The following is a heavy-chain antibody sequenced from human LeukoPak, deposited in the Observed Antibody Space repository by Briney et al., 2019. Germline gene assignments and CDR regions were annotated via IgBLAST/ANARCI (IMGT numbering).Heavy chain of an antibody. CDR2: ISSSSSYT. D-gene: IGHD2-2*01. V-gene: IGHV3-21*01. Sequence: GGSLRLSCAASGFTFSSYSMNWVRQAPGKGLEWVSSISSSSSYTYYADSVKGRFTISRDNAKNSLYLQMNSLRAEDTAVYYCAISLGYCSSTSCVDYYYGMDVWGQGTTVTVSS. CDR3: AISLGYCSSTSCVDYYYGMDV. J-gene: IGHJ6*02. CDR1: GFTFSSYS.